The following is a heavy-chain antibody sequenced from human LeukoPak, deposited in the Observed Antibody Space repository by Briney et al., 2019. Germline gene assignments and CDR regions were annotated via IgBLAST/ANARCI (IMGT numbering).Heavy chain of an antibody. CDR1: GFTFSSYA. CDR3: ARERDGYKEYYFDY. J-gene: IGHJ4*02. CDR2: IYSGGST. D-gene: IGHD5-24*01. Sequence: GGSLRLSCAASGFTFSSYAMSWVRQAPGKGLEWVSVIYSGGSTYYADSVKGRFTISRDNSKNTLYLQMNSLRAEDTAVYYCARERDGYKEYYFDYWGQGTLVTVSS. V-gene: IGHV3-53*01.